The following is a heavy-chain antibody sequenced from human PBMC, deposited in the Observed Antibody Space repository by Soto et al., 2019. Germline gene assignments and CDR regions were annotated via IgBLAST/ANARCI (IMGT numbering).Heavy chain of an antibody. CDR3: ARRV. CDR1: GFTFSHYP. J-gene: IGHJ4*02. Sequence: EVQVSESGGGLVQPGGSLRLSCATSGFTFSHYPMNWVRQAPGKGLEWVSGISAGGDRTYCADSVKGRFTIFRDNSKNSVSLQMNSLRVEDTAVYYCARRVWGQGTLVTVSS. V-gene: IGHV3-23*01. CDR2: ISAGGDRT.